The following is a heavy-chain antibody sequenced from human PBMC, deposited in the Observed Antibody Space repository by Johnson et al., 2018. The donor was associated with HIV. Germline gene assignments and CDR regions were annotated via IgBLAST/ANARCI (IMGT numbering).Heavy chain of an antibody. J-gene: IGHJ3*02. CDR2: TNSDGSST. V-gene: IGHV3-74*01. Sequence: VQLVESGGGLVQPGGSLRLSCAASGLIFSRSWIHWVRQAPGKGLVWVSRTNSDGSSTNYADSVKGRFTISRDKAKNTLHLQMNSLRAEDTAVYNCAKGGQQLADPFDIWGQGTLVTVSS. CDR1: GLIFSRSW. CDR3: AKGGQQLADPFDI. D-gene: IGHD6-13*01.